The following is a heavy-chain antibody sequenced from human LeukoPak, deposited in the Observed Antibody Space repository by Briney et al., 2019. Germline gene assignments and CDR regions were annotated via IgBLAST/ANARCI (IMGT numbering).Heavy chain of an antibody. CDR2: IYYSGSS. D-gene: IGHD2-15*01. V-gene: IGHV4-59*01. J-gene: IGHJ5*02. CDR1: GGSISSYY. CDR3: ARHVRYCSGGSCRLPWFDP. Sequence: PSETLSLTCTVSGGSISSYYWSWIRQPPGKGLEWIGYIYYSGSSNYNPSLKSRVTISVDTSKNQFSLKLSSVTAADTAVYYCARHVRYCSGGSCRLPWFDPWGQGTLVTVSS.